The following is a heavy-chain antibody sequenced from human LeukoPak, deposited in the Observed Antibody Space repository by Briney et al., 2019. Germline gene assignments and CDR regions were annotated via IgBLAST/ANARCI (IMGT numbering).Heavy chain of an antibody. Sequence: GSLRLSCAASGFTFSRAWMSWLRQAPGKGLEWVANIKEDGSEDYYADSVKGRFAISKDNAKNSLYLQMNSLRAEDTAMYYCARDADGYEDWGQGTLVTVSS. CDR1: GFTFSRAW. CDR3: ARDADGYED. J-gene: IGHJ4*02. D-gene: IGHD5-18*01. V-gene: IGHV3-7*01. CDR2: IKEDGSED.